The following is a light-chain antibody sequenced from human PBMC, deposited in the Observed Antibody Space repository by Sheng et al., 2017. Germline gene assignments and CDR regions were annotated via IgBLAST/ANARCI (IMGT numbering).Light chain of an antibody. J-gene: IGKJ1*01. V-gene: IGKV3-11*01. Sequence: EVVLTQSPATLSLSPGERATLSCRASQSLDNYLAWYQKKPGQPPRLLIFDASNRAADIPARFSGSGSGTDFTLTISSLEPEDFAVYYCQQRSTWPPWTFGQGTKVEIK. CDR2: DAS. CDR1: QSLDNY. CDR3: QQRSTWPPWT.